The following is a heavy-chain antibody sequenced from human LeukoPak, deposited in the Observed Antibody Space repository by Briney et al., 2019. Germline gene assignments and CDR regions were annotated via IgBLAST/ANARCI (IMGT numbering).Heavy chain of an antibody. J-gene: IGHJ4*02. Sequence: SETLSLTCTVSGGSISSYYWSWIRQPPGKGLEWIGYIYYSGSTNYNPSLKSRVTISVDTSKRQFSLKMSAVTAADTAVYYCARTATKLSGGDLDYWGQGTLVTVSS. V-gene: IGHV4-59*12. CDR3: ARTATKLSGGDLDY. CDR2: IYYSGST. D-gene: IGHD6-25*01. CDR1: GGSISSYY.